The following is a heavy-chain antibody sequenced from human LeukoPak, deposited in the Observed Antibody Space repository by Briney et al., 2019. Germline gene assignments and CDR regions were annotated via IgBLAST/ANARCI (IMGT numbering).Heavy chain of an antibody. CDR3: AKDSGYDYYYYYGMDV. D-gene: IGHD5-12*01. CDR2: ISYDGSNK. V-gene: IGHV3-30*18. Sequence: GGSLRLSCAASGFTFSSYGMHWVRQAPGKGLEWVAVISYDGSNKYYADSVEGRFTISRDNSKNALYLQMNSLRAEDTAVYYCAKDSGYDYYYYYGMDVWGQGTTVTVSS. J-gene: IGHJ6*02. CDR1: GFTFSSYG.